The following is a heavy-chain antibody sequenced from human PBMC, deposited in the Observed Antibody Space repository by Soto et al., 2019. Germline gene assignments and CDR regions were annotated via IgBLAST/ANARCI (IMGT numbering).Heavy chain of an antibody. J-gene: IGHJ6*02. CDR2: IIPIFKTA. CDR3: ARVARPGIYGEDV. D-gene: IGHD2-21*01. V-gene: IGHV1-69*06. Sequence: QQQLVQSGAEVKKPGSSVKVSCKASGGTFGNYAISWVRQAPGQRLEWMGKIIPIFKTANYAPKFQGRITITADRSPRTDIAYMEPSSLRSEDTALYYCARVARPGIYGEDVWGQGTTVTVSS. CDR1: GGTFGNYA.